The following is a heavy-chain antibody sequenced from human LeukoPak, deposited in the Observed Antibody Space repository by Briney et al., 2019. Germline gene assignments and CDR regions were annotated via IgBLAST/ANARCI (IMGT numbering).Heavy chain of an antibody. CDR2: IYYSGST. V-gene: IGHV4-59*01. CDR1: GGSISSYY. J-gene: IGHJ6*02. CDR3: ARTNYYGSGSYYIVSYYGMDV. Sequence: SETLSLTCTVSGGSISSYYWSWIRQPPGKGLEWIGYIYYSGSTNYNPSLKSRVTISVDTSKNQSSLKLSSVTAADTAVYYCARTNYYGSGSYYIVSYYGMDVWGQGTTVTVSS. D-gene: IGHD3-10*01.